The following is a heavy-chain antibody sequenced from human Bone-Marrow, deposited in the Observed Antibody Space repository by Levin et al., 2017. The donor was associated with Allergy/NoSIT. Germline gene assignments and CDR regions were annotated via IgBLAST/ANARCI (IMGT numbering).Heavy chain of an antibody. J-gene: IGHJ5*02. CDR3: ARDRDQWLVLGGLEWFDP. D-gene: IGHD6-19*01. V-gene: IGHV3-33*01. CDR1: GFTFSSYV. CDR2: IYYDGKNE. Sequence: GGSLRLSCAASGFTFSSYVMHWVRQAPGKGLEWVAVIYYDGKNEKYADSVKGRFNISRDNSKNTLYLEMNSLRSEDTAVYYCARDRDQWLVLGGLEWFDPWGQGTLVTVSS.